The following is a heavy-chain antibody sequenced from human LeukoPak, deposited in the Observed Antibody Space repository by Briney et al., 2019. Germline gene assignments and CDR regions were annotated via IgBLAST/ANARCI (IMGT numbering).Heavy chain of an antibody. CDR2: ISTYNGNT. Sequence: ASVKVSCKPSGYTFTSYGISWVRQAPGQGLEWMGWISTYNGNTNYAQKPQGRVTMTTDTSTSTAYMELRRLRSHATAGYYSERDHRVAADGEVDYWGQGTLVTVSS. D-gene: IGHD6-13*01. CDR3: ERDHRVAADGEVDY. V-gene: IGHV1-18*01. CDR1: GYTFTSYG. J-gene: IGHJ4*01.